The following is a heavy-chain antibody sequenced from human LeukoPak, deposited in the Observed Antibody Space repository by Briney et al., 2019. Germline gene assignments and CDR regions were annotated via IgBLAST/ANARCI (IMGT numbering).Heavy chain of an antibody. CDR3: ARVSRSGNYLYHLDY. CDR2: ISGSGGST. D-gene: IGHD3-22*01. Sequence: GGSLRLSCAASGFTFSSYGMSWVRQAPGKGLEWVSAISGSGGSTYYADSVKGRFTISRDNAKNSLYLQMNSLRVEDTAVYYCARVSRSGNYLYHLDYWGQGTLVTVSS. J-gene: IGHJ4*02. V-gene: IGHV3-23*01. CDR1: GFTFSSYG.